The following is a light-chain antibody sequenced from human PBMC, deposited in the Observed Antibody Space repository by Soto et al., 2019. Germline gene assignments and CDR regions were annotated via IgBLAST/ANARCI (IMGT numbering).Light chain of an antibody. Sequence: QSPLTQPPSASGSTGQSGTICCPGNSRDGWKYAYVSWFQHHPGKAPKLIIYVVSKRPPALPDRFSGSKSVSTASLTVSVLQSEGEADYYCTSYVAGGDVFGTGTNVTVL. CDR2: VVS. V-gene: IGLV2-8*01. CDR3: TSYVAGGDV. J-gene: IGLJ1*01. CDR1: SRDGWKYAY.